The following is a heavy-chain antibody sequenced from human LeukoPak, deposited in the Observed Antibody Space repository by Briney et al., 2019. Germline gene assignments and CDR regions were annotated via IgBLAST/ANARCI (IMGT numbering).Heavy chain of an antibody. CDR2: INHSGST. CDR3: ARVDVAGKGGYAFDI. J-gene: IGHJ3*02. CDR1: GGSFSGYY. V-gene: IGHV4-34*01. D-gene: IGHD6-19*01. Sequence: SETLSLTCAVYGGSFSGYYWSWIRQPPGKGLEWIGEINHSGSTNYNPSLKSRVTISVDTSKNQFSLKLSSVTAADTAVYYCARVDVAGKGGYAFDIWGQGTMVTVSS.